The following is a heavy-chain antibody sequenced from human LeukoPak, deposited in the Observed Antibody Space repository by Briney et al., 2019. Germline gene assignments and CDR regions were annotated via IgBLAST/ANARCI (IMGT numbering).Heavy chain of an antibody. V-gene: IGHV4-34*01. D-gene: IGHD2-2*01. CDR2: INHSGST. Sequence: XXSWIRXXXGXGLEWIGEINHSGSTNYNPSLKSRVTISVDTSKNQFSLKLSSVTAADTAVYYCARAPGYCSSTSCYSLDYWGQGTLVTVSS. CDR1: X. CDR3: ARAPGYCSSTSCYSLDY. J-gene: IGHJ4*02.